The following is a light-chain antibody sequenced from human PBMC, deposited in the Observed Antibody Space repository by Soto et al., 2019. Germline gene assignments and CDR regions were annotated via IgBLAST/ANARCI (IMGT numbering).Light chain of an antibody. Sequence: EIVLTQSPGTLSLSPGERATLSCRASQSVGSSYLAWYQQKPGQAPRLLIYGASSRAAGIPDRFSGSGSGRDFNLTISTLEHEDLAVYYCQQYGSSPYTFRQRTKL. CDR3: QQYGSSPYT. V-gene: IGKV3-20*01. J-gene: IGKJ2*01. CDR1: QSVGSSY. CDR2: GAS.